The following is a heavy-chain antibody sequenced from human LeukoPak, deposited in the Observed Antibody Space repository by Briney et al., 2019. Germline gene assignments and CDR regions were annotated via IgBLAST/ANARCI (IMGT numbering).Heavy chain of an antibody. CDR3: ARHLPPYSSSWYHRSASIDY. CDR2: ISDSGST. D-gene: IGHD6-13*01. J-gene: IGHJ4*02. CDR1: GGSFSGHY. Sequence: SETLSLTCAVYGGSFSGHYWSWIRQPPGKGLEWIGEISDSGSTNYNPSLESRVTISVDTSKNPFSLKLSSVTAADTAVYYCARHLPPYSSSWYHRSASIDYWGQGTLVTVSS. V-gene: IGHV4-34*01.